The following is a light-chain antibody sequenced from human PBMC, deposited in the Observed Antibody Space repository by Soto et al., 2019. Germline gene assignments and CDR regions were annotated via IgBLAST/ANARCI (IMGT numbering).Light chain of an antibody. J-gene: IGKJ1*01. Sequence: DIRMKLSPSTVSANVRDRVTITCRASQSISSWLAWYQQKPGKAPKLLIYKASSLESGVPSRFSGSGSGTEFTLTISSLQPDDFATYYCQQRWTFGQRTKA. CDR1: QSISSW. CDR3: QQRWT. CDR2: KAS. V-gene: IGKV1-5*03.